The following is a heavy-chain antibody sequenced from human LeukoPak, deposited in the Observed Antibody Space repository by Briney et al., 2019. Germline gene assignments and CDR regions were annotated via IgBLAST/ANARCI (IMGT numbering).Heavy chain of an antibody. Sequence: GGSLRLSCAASGFTFVGYWMSWVRQAPGEGLEWVANIKEDGSEKIHVDSVKGRLTVSRDNANTSPYLQMTGLRAEDTAVYYCARDYFASGSFDYWGPGALVTVSS. V-gene: IGHV3-7*04. CDR2: IKEDGSEK. D-gene: IGHD3-10*01. J-gene: IGHJ4*01. CDR1: GFTFVGYW. CDR3: ARDYFASGSFDY.